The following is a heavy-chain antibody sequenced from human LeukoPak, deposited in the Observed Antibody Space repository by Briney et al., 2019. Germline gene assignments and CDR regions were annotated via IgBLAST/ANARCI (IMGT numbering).Heavy chain of an antibody. D-gene: IGHD1-26*01. V-gene: IGHV5-51*01. J-gene: IGHJ4*02. CDR3: ARSSGRYGSRPFDY. CDR2: IYPGDSNT. CDR1: GYTFTNYW. Sequence: GESLKISCKGSGYTFTNYWIAWVRPMPGKGLEWMGIIYPGDSNTTYSPSFQGQVSISADKSISTAYLQWSSLKASDTAIYYCARSSGRYGSRPFDYWGQGTLVTVSS.